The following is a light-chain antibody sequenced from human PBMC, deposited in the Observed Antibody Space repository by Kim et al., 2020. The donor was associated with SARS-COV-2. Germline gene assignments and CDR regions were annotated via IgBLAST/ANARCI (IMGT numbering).Light chain of an antibody. CDR2: ATS. CDR3: QQYASSPYT. J-gene: IGKJ2*01. Sequence: SPGERVTLSCRAGERISANYLAWYQKKSGRAPRLLIYATSTRVTGIPDRFSGSVSGTDFTLTISRLEPEDLAVYYCQQYASSPYTFGQGTKLEI. V-gene: IGKV3-20*01. CDR1: ERISANY.